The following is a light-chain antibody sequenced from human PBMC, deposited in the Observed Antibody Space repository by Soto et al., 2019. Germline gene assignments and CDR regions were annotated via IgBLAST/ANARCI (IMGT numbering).Light chain of an antibody. J-gene: IGKJ1*01. Sequence: DIQMTQSPSTLSASVGDRVTITCRAGQSINRGLAWYQQKPGKAPKVLIYDASSLESGVPSRFSGSGSGTEFTLTISSLQPDDFATYYCQQYSSFKTFGQGTKVDIK. CDR2: DAS. CDR1: QSINRG. CDR3: QQYSSFKT. V-gene: IGKV1-5*01.